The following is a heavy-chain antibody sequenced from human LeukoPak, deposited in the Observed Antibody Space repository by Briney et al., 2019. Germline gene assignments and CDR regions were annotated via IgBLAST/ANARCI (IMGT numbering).Heavy chain of an antibody. CDR3: ARGLDASMDPAYDY. D-gene: IGHD2/OR15-2a*01. Sequence: ASVKVSCKASGGSFNAYAISWVRQAPGQGREWMGGSIPIFGTSNYAQKLQGRVTISTDESTSTAYMEVSSLRSEDTAIYYCARGLDASMDPAYDYWGQGTLVTVSS. CDR2: SIPIFGTS. CDR1: GGSFNAYA. J-gene: IGHJ4*02. V-gene: IGHV1-69*05.